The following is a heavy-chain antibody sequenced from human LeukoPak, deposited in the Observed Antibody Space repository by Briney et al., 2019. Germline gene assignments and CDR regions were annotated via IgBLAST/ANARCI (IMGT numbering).Heavy chain of an antibody. Sequence: GGSLRLSCAASGFTFSSYAMHWVRQAPGKGLEWVAVISYDGSNKYYADSVKGRFTVSRDNSKNTLYLQMNSLRAEDTAVYYCARGFDYWGQGTLVTVSS. J-gene: IGHJ4*02. CDR1: GFTFSSYA. CDR2: ISYDGSNK. V-gene: IGHV3-30-3*01. CDR3: ARGFDY.